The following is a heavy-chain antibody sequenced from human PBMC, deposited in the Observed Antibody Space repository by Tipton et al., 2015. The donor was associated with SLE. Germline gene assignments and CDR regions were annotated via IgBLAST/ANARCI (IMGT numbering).Heavy chain of an antibody. CDR3: ARVDIVVVAYFDL. CDR2: MSGSGGST. J-gene: IGHJ2*01. CDR1: GFTFSSYA. V-gene: IGHV3-23*01. D-gene: IGHD2-21*01. Sequence: SLRLSCAASGFTFSSYAMSWVRQAPGKGLEWVSAMSGSGGSTYYADSVKGRFTISRDNSKNTLYLQMNSLRAEDTAVYYCARVDIVVVAYFDLWGRGTLVTVSS.